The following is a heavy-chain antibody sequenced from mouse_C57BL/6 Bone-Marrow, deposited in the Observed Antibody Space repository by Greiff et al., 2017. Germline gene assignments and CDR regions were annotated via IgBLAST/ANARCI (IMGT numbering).Heavy chain of an antibody. CDR3: TTWRLRREGYYFDY. D-gene: IGHD2-4*01. J-gene: IGHJ2*01. V-gene: IGHV14-4*01. CDR1: GFNIKDDY. Sequence: EVQLQQSGAELVRPGASVKLSCTASGFNIKDDYMHWVKQRPEQGLEWIGWIDTENGDTEYASKFQGKATITADTSSNTAYLQLSSLTSEDTAVYYCTTWRLRREGYYFDYWGQGTTRTVSS. CDR2: IDTENGDT.